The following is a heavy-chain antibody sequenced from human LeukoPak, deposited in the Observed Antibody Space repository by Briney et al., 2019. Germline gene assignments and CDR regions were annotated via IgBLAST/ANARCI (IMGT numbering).Heavy chain of an antibody. V-gene: IGHV3-74*01. J-gene: IGHJ4*02. CDR3: ARDGSYKLDY. Sequence: QPGGSLRLSCAASGLTFSSALMHWVRQTPGKGLVWVSRIQSDGTTTYADSVRGRFTISRDNAKNTLYLQMNNLRAEDTGIYYCARDGSYKLDYWGQGTLVTVSS. CDR2: IQSDGTT. CDR1: GLTFSSAL. D-gene: IGHD1-26*01.